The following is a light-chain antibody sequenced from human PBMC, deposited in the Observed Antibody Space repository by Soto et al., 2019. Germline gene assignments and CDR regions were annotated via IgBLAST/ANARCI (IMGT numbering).Light chain of an antibody. Sequence: DIVMTQSPLSLPVTPGEPASISCRSSQSLLHSNGYNYLDWYLQKPGQSPQLLIYLGSNRASGVADRFSGSESGTDFKLKISRVQAEDVGVYYFMPALQLRLTFDVGTQVES. CDR2: LGS. CDR3: MPALQLRLT. J-gene: IGKJ4*01. V-gene: IGKV2-28*01. CDR1: QSLLHSNGYNY.